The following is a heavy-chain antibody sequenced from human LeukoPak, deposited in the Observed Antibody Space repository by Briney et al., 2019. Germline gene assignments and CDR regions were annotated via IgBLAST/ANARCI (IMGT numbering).Heavy chain of an antibody. CDR3: ARGDDYGDYWGLY. V-gene: IGHV1-18*01. CDR2: ISTYNGDT. D-gene: IGHD4-17*01. J-gene: IGHJ4*02. CDR1: GYPFTTYG. Sequence: ASVKVSCKASGYPFTTYGISWVRQAPGQGLEWMGWISTYNGDTNYAQKFQGRVTMTTDTSTSTAYIELRSLTSDDTAAYYCARGDDYGDYWGLYWGQGTLVTVSS.